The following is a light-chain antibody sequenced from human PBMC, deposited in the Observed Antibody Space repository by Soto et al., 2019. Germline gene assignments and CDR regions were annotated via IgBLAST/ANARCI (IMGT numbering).Light chain of an antibody. V-gene: IGLV3-1*01. J-gene: IGLJ2*01. CDR3: QAWDSSTVV. CDR2: LDT. Sequence: SYELTQPPSMSVSPGQTASITCSGDRLQNKYVSWYQQKPGQSPVLAMYLDTKRPSGIPERFSGSNSGDIATLTIRGTQAMDEADYYCQAWDSSTVVFGGGTKLTVL. CDR1: RLQNKY.